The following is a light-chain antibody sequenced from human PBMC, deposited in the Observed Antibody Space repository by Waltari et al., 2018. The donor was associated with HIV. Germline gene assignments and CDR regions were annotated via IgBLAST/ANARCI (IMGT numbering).Light chain of an antibody. CDR2: ANS. CDR1: SSNIGRSA. J-gene: IGLJ2*01. V-gene: IGLV1-44*01. CDR3: ATWDDSLNGHV. Sequence: QAVLTQAPSASGTPGQRVTISCSGSSSNIGRSAVNWYQQLPGTAPQLLIYANSQRPAGVPDRFSGSKSGTSAALAISGLQSEDEADYYCATWDDSLNGHVFGGGTKLTVL.